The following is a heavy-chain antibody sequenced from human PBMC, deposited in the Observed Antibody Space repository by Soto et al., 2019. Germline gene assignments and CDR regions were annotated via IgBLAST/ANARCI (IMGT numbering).Heavy chain of an antibody. CDR1: GGSVSSGSYY. V-gene: IGHV4-61*01. CDR3: AREETYYYDSSGYTPNDASDI. D-gene: IGHD3-22*01. CDR2: IYYSGST. J-gene: IGHJ3*02. Sequence: PSETLSLTCTVSGGSVSSGSYYWSWIRQPPGKGLEWFLYIYYSGSTNYNPSLKSRVTISVDTSKNQFSLKLSSVTAADTAVYCFAREETYYYDSSGYTPNDASDIWGQGTMVTVSS.